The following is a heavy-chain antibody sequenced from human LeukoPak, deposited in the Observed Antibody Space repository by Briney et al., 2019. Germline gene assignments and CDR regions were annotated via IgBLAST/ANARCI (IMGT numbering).Heavy chain of an antibody. CDR3: ATEWYYYDSSGYYRTSSAGAFDI. Sequence: PGGSLRLSCAASGFTFSSYAMHWVRQAPGKGLEWVAVISYDGSNKYYADSVKGRFTISRDNSKNTLYLQMNSLRAEDTAVYYCATEWYYYDSSGYYRTSSAGAFDIWGQGTMVTVSS. D-gene: IGHD3-22*01. V-gene: IGHV3-30-3*01. J-gene: IGHJ3*02. CDR1: GFTFSSYA. CDR2: ISYDGSNK.